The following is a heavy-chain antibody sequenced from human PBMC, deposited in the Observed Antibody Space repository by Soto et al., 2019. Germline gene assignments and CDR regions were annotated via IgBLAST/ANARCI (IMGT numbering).Heavy chain of an antibody. CDR3: ARLSGTYYGPTGFDY. CDR1: GGSISSSSYY. V-gene: IGHV4-39*01. D-gene: IGHD1-26*01. Sequence: SDTLSLTSNVSGGSISSSSYYWGWIRQPPGKGLEWIGSIYYSGSTYYNPSLKSRVTISVDTSKNQFSLKLSSVTAADTAVYYCARLSGTYYGPTGFDYWGQGTLVTVS. CDR2: IYYSGST. J-gene: IGHJ4*02.